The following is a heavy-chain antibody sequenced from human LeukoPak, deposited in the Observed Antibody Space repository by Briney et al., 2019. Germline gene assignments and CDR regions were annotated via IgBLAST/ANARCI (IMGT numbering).Heavy chain of an antibody. D-gene: IGHD2-2*01. V-gene: IGHV4-39*01. J-gene: IGHJ6*03. CDR3: ARGGYRGIVVVPAAMRKHYYYYMDV. CDR2: IYYSGST. CDR1: GGSISSSSYY. Sequence: PSETLSLTCTVSGGSISSSSYYWGWIRQPPGKGLEWIGSIYYSGSTYYNPSLKSRVTISVDTSKSQFSLKLSSVTAADTAVYYCARGGYRGIVVVPAAMRKHYYYYMDVWGKGTTVTVSS.